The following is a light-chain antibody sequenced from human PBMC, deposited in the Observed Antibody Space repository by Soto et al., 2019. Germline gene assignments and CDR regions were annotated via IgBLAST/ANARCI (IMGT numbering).Light chain of an antibody. CDR2: AAS. CDR1: QGISNY. Sequence: DIQLTQSPSFLSASVGDRVTITCRASQGISNYLAWYQQKPGKAPKLLIYAASTLQSGVPSRFRGSGSGTEFTLTISSLQPEDFATYYCQQVNSYPRFGQGTKLEIK. V-gene: IGKV1-9*01. CDR3: QQVNSYPR. J-gene: IGKJ2*01.